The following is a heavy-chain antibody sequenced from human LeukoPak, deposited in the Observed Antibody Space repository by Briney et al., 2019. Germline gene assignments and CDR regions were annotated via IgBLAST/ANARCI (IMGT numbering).Heavy chain of an antibody. D-gene: IGHD2-15*01. CDR3: ARAWDLLYCSGGSCYHLYY. CDR2: IYYSGST. J-gene: IGHJ4*02. Sequence: SETLSLTCTVSGGSISSSSYYWGWIRQPPGKGLEWIGSIYYSGSTYYNPSLKSRVTISVDTSKNQFSLKLSSVTAADTAVYYCARAWDLLYCSGGSCYHLYYWGQGTLVTVSS. CDR1: GGSISSSSYY. V-gene: IGHV4-39*07.